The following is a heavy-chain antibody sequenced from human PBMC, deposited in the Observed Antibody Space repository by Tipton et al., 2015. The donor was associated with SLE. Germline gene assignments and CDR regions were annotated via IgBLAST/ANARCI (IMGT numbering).Heavy chain of an antibody. V-gene: IGHV3-9*01. D-gene: IGHD1-14*01. J-gene: IGHJ3*02. CDR1: GFTFDDYA. CDR2: ISWNSGSI. Sequence: QLVQSGGGLVQPGRSLRLSCAASGFTFDDYAMHWVRQAPGKGLEWVSGISWNSGSIGYADSVKGRFTISRDNAKNSLYLQMNSLRAEDTALYYCAKDMGFDRTPPGAFDIWGQGTMVTVSS. CDR3: AKDMGFDRTPPGAFDI.